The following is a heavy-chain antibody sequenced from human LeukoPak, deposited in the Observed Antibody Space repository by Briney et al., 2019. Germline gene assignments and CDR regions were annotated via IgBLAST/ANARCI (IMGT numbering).Heavy chain of an antibody. CDR3: ARGAIYDILTGHLYYYYMDV. D-gene: IGHD3-9*01. J-gene: IGHJ6*03. V-gene: IGHV1-24*01. CDR1: GYTLTELS. Sequence: ASVKVSCKVSGYTLTELSMHWVRQAPGKGLEWMGGFDPEDGETIYAQKFQGRVTMTEDTSTDTAYMELSSLRSEDTAVYYCARGAIYDILTGHLYYYYMDVWGKGTTVTVSS. CDR2: FDPEDGET.